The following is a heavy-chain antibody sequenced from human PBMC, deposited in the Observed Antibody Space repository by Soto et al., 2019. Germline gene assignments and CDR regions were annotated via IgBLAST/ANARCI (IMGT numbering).Heavy chain of an antibody. V-gene: IGHV4-31*03. CDR2: IFYSGST. Sequence: PSETLSLTCTVSGGSISSGGYYWSWIRQHPGKGLEWIGYIFYSGSTYYNPSLKSRVTISIDTSKNQFSLKLSSVTAADTAVYYCARDKALDYWGQGTLVTVSS. CDR3: ARDKALDY. CDR1: GGSISSGGYY. J-gene: IGHJ4*02.